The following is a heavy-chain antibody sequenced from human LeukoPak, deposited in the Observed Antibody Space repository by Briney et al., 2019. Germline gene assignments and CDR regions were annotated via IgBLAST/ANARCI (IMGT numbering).Heavy chain of an antibody. CDR3: ARDYFGLGDY. Sequence: PGGSLRLSCAASGFTFSGYWMLWVRQAPGKGLVWASRISNDGSTTNYADSVKGRFTISRDNAKNTLYLQMNSLTAEDTAVYYCARDYFGLGDYWGQGTLVTVSS. CDR2: ISNDGSTT. J-gene: IGHJ4*02. D-gene: IGHD3-10*01. CDR1: GFTFSGYW. V-gene: IGHV3-74*01.